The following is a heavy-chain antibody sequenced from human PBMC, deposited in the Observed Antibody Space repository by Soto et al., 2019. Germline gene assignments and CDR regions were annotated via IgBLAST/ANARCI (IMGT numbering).Heavy chain of an antibody. V-gene: IGHV1-69*12. CDR2: IIPIFGTA. D-gene: IGHD6-19*01. CDR1: GGTFSSYA. Sequence: QVQLVQSGAEVKKPGSSVKVSCKASGGTFSSYAISWVRQAPGQGLEWMGGIIPIFGTANYAQKFQGRVTITADESTSTAYMELSSLRSEDTAVYYCARENTAVAVTEDAFDIWGQGTMVTVSS. J-gene: IGHJ3*02. CDR3: ARENTAVAVTEDAFDI.